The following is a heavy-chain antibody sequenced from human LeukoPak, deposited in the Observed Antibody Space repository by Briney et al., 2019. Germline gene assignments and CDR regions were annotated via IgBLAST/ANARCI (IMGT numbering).Heavy chain of an antibody. V-gene: IGHV4-34*01. D-gene: IGHD2-15*01. CDR2: INHSGST. Sequence: TETLSLTCAVYGGSFSGYYWSWIRQPPGKGLEWIGEINHSGSTNYIPSLKSRVTISVGTSKNQFSLKLSSVTAADTAVYYCARGEYCSGGSCYPLDYWGQGTLVTVSS. CDR1: GGSFSGYY. CDR3: ARGEYCSGGSCYPLDY. J-gene: IGHJ4*02.